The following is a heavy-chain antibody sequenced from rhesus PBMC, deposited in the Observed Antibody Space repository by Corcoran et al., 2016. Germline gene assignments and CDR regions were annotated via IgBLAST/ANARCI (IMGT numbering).Heavy chain of an antibody. J-gene: IGHJ4*01. V-gene: IGHV4-106*01. CDR2: IHGSGGTT. D-gene: IGHD3-3*01. CDR1: GVTLTDSHH. Sequence: HVYLQDSGQGLVQPSAHLSLTCSVSGVTLTDSHHWLWSRTLHRTGPQLIGYIHGSGGTTNNKPSIKQHVTVSLDTSKNQFSRKLSSVTAADTAVYYCARTTNVGVVTYENYFDYWGQGVLVTVSS. CDR3: ARTTNVGVVTYENYFDY.